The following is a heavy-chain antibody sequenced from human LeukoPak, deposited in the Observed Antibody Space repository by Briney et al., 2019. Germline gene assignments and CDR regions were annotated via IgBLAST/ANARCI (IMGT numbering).Heavy chain of an antibody. D-gene: IGHD6-13*01. CDR1: GDSISNFY. Sequence: SETLSLTCSVSGDSISNFYWSWIRQPPGKGLEWIGYIDYSGSTSYNPSLKSRVTISIDTSKNQFSLRLSSVTAADTAVYYCARVSSSWYQDWYFDLWGRGTLVTVSS. CDR3: ARVSSSWYQDWYFDL. CDR2: IDYSGST. V-gene: IGHV4-59*12. J-gene: IGHJ2*01.